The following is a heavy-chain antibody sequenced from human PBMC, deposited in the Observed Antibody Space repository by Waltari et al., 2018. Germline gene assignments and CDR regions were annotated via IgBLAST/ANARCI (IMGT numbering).Heavy chain of an antibody. CDR2: ISPYNCVT. J-gene: IGHJ4*02. V-gene: IGHV1-18*04. D-gene: IGHD1-26*01. CDR3: ARWTAGVGASRGFDL. CDR1: GYTFNNYG. Sequence: QVQLVQSAAEVKKPGASLKASCKASGYTFNNYGVSWVRQAPGQGLEWMGRISPYNCVTTYAEKFQGRVTMTTDTSTTTAYMELRSLRSDDTAVYYCARWTAGVGASRGFDLWGQGTLVTVSS.